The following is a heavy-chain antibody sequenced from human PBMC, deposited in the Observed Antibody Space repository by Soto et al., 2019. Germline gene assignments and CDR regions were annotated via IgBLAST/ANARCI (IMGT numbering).Heavy chain of an antibody. CDR2: ISSSGSTI. CDR3: ARMGYSYGYFDY. V-gene: IGHV3-48*03. CDR1: GFTFSTYG. D-gene: IGHD5-18*01. J-gene: IGHJ4*02. Sequence: EVQLVESGGGLVQPGGSLRLSCAVSGFTFSTYGMNWVRQAPGKGLEWVSYISSSGSTIYYADSVKGRFTISRDNAKNSLYLQMNSLRAEDTAVYYCARMGYSYGYFDYWGQGTLVTVSS.